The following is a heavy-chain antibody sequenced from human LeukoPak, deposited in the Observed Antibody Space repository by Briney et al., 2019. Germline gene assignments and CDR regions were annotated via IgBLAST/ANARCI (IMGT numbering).Heavy chain of an antibody. D-gene: IGHD3-22*01. CDR2: ISAYNGNT. V-gene: IGHV1-18*01. Sequence: ASVKVSCKASGYTFTSYGISWVRQAPGQGLEWMGWISAYNGNTNYAQKLQGRVTMSTDTSTSTAYMELRSLRSDDTAVYYCARDDMIVVAKDAFDTWGQGTMVTVSS. J-gene: IGHJ3*02. CDR1: GYTFTSYG. CDR3: ARDDMIVVAKDAFDT.